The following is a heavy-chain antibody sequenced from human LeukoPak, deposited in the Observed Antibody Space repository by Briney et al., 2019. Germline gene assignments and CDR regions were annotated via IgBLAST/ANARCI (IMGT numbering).Heavy chain of an antibody. CDR1: GYTLTGYY. CDR2: INPNSGGT. CDR3: ARGRSDILTGYPGDFDY. Sequence: GASVKVSCKASGYTLTGYYMHWVRQAPGQGLEWMGWINPNSGGTNYAQKFQGWVTMTRDTSISTAYMELSRLRSDDTAVYYCARGRSDILTGYPGDFDYWGQGTLVTVSS. V-gene: IGHV1-2*04. J-gene: IGHJ4*02. D-gene: IGHD3-9*01.